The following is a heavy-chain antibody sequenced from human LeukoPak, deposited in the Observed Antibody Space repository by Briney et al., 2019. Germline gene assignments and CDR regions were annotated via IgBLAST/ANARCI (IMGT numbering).Heavy chain of an antibody. CDR3: AKDRPNFHENSGHYYRRDGDS. Sequence: PGGSLTLSCQASGFTFYMYAMSWVRQAPGKWLEWVASMCGTAGCTFYPDSVKGRFTISRDNSKNVLYLRMNSLTAEDTAIYYCAKDRPNFHENSGHYYRRDGDSWGQGTLVTVSS. V-gene: IGHV3-23*01. J-gene: IGHJ5*01. CDR1: GFTFYMYA. D-gene: IGHD3-22*01. CDR2: MCGTAGCT.